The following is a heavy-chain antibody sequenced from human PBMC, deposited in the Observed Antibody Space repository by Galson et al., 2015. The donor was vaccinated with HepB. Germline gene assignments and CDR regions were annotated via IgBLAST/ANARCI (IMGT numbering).Heavy chain of an antibody. CDR3: AKGQAPLGDQGVIIRANWFDP. CDR2: ISWNSGSI. CDR1: GFTFDDYA. Sequence: SLRLSCAASGFTFDDYAMHWVRQAPGKGLEWVSGISWNSGSIGYADSVKGRFTISRDNAKNSLYLQMNSLRAEDTALYYCAKGQAPLGDQGVIIRANWFDPGGQGTLVTVSS. V-gene: IGHV3-9*01. J-gene: IGHJ5*02. D-gene: IGHD3-10*01.